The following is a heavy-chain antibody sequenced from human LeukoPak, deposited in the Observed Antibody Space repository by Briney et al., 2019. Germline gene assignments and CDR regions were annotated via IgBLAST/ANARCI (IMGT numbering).Heavy chain of an antibody. CDR3: AKLPLRYFDWLLYDY. CDR2: ISGSGGST. Sequence: GGSLRLSCAASGFTFSNYAIRWVRQAPGKGLEWVSAISGSGGSTYYADSVKGRSTISRDNSKNTLCLQMNSLRAEDTAVYYCAKLPLRYFDWLLYDYWGQGTLVTVSS. J-gene: IGHJ4*02. D-gene: IGHD3-9*01. V-gene: IGHV3-23*01. CDR1: GFTFSNYA.